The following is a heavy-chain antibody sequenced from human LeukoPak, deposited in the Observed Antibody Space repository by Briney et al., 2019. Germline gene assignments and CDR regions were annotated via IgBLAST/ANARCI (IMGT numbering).Heavy chain of an antibody. CDR3: ARGSSGGRYSSSWYVYFDY. D-gene: IGHD6-13*01. CDR1: GYTFTSYG. Sequence: ASVKVSCKASGYTFTSYGISWVRQAPGQGLEWMGWISAYNGNTNYAQKLQGRVTMTTDTSTSTAYMELRSLRSDDTAVYYCARGSSGGRYSSSWYVYFDYWGQGTLVTVSS. V-gene: IGHV1-18*01. J-gene: IGHJ4*02. CDR2: ISAYNGNT.